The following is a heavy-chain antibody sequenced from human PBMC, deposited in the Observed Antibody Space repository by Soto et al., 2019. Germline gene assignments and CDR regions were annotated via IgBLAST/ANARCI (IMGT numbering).Heavy chain of an antibody. CDR3: ARILDFWSGLNNWFDP. CDR1: GYTFTSYG. V-gene: IGHV1-18*01. Sequence: ASVKVSCKASGYTFTSYGISWVRQAPGQGLEWMGWISAYNGNTNYAQKLQGRVTMTTDTSTSTAYMELRSLRSDDTAVYYCARILDFWSGLNNWFDPWGQGTLVTVSS. D-gene: IGHD3-3*01. J-gene: IGHJ5*02. CDR2: ISAYNGNT.